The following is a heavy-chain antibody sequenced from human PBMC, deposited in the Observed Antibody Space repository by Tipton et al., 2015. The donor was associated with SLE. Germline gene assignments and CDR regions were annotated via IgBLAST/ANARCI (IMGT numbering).Heavy chain of an antibody. J-gene: IGHJ3*02. CDR1: GFTVSSNY. Sequence: SLRLSCAAPGFTVSSNYMSWVRQAPGKGLEWVSVIYSGGSTYYADSVKGRFTISRDNSKNTLYLQMNSLRAEDTAVYYCAREDRAGAFDIWGQGTMVTVSS. CDR3: AREDRAGAFDI. D-gene: IGHD1-14*01. CDR2: IYSGGST. V-gene: IGHV3-66*02.